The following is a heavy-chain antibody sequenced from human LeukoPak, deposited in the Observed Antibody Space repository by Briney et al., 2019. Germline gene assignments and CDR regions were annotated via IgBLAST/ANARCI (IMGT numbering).Heavy chain of an antibody. J-gene: IGHJ4*02. CDR1: GFAFSSYG. Sequence: GRSLRLSCAASGFAFSSYGVHWVRQAPGKGLEWAAVISYDGSTEYYIDSVKGRFTISRDNSKNTLYLQMNSLRAEDTAVYYCAKETYSTSWQLDSWGQGTLVTVSS. D-gene: IGHD2-2*01. CDR2: ISYDGSTE. V-gene: IGHV3-30*18. CDR3: AKETYSTSWQLDS.